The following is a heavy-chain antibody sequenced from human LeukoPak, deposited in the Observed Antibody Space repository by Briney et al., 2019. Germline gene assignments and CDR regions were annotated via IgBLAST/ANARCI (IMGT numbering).Heavy chain of an antibody. CDR2: IVVGSGNT. CDR3: AAGPYCSGGSCYQNWFDP. Sequence: SVKVSCKASGFTFISSAVQWVRQARGQRLEWIGWIVVGSGNTNYAQKFQERVTITRDMSASTAYMELSSLRSEDTAVYYCAAGPYCSGGSCYQNWFDPLGPGNPGHRLL. CDR1: GFTFISSA. V-gene: IGHV1-58*01. D-gene: IGHD2-15*01. J-gene: IGHJ5*02.